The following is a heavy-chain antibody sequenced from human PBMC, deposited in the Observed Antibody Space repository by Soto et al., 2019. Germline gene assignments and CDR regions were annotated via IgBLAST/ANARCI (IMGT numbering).Heavy chain of an antibody. J-gene: IGHJ6*02. V-gene: IGHV1-18*01. D-gene: IGHD3-3*01. CDR3: AGTVLEWLLSCHYYYGMDV. CDR1: GYTFTSYG. Sequence: ASVKVSCKASGYTFTSYGISWVRQAPGQGLEWMGWISAYNGNTNYAQKLQGRVTMTTDTSTSTAYMELRSLRSDDTAVYYCAGTVLEWLLSCHYYYGMDVWGQGTTVTVSS. CDR2: ISAYNGNT.